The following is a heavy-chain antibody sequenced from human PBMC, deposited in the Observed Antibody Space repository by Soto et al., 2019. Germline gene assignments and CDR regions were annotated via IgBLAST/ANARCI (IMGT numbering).Heavy chain of an antibody. D-gene: IGHD3-22*01. CDR3: AREGRLYFYDSSGYYKPDRRDNWFDP. V-gene: IGHV1-58*01. CDR2: IIVGSGNT. J-gene: IGHJ5*02. CDR1: GFTFTSSA. Sequence: GASVKVACKASGFTFTSSAVQWVRQARGQRRKRIGWIIVGSGNTIYAQKFQERVTITRDMSTSTAYMELSSLRSEDTAVYYCAREGRLYFYDSSGYYKPDRRDNWFDPWGQGTLVTVSS.